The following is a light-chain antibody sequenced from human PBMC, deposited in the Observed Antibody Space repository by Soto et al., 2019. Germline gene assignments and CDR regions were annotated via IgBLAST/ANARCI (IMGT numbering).Light chain of an antibody. J-gene: IGKJ4*01. CDR2: DAS. Sequence: EIVVTQSPDTLSLSPGESATVSCSASQSVIVNYLAWYQVKPGQASRLLIYDASSRPSGIPDRFSGSWYGTDSTRSISRVEREDFAVYYCQQYGCSPLTFAGGTRVDIK. V-gene: IGKV3-20*01. CDR3: QQYGCSPLT. CDR1: QSVIVNY.